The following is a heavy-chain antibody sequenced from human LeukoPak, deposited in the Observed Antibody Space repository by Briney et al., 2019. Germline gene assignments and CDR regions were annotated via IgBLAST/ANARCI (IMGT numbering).Heavy chain of an antibody. D-gene: IGHD3-3*01. CDR1: GFTFSSYS. V-gene: IGHV3-48*01. Sequence: GGSLRLSCAASGFTFSSYSMNWVRQAPGKGLEWVSYISSSSSTIYYADSVKGRFTISRDNAKDSLYLQMNSLRAEDTAVYYCAAPSNRGYYDFWSGYSAFDYWGQGTLVTVSS. CDR3: AAPSNRGYYDFWSGYSAFDY. CDR2: ISSSSSTI. J-gene: IGHJ4*02.